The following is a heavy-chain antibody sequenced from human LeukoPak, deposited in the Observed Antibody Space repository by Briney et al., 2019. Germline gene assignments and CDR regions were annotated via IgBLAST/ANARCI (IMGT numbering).Heavy chain of an antibody. Sequence: SQTLSLTCAISGDSVSSNSAAWNWIRQSPSRGLEWLGRTYYRSKWYNDYAVSVKSRMTINPDTSKNQFSLQLNSVTPEDTAVYYCAREGYYDSSGYPPLGIDYWGQGTLVTVSS. CDR1: GDSVSSNSAA. CDR3: AREGYYDSSGYPPLGIDY. J-gene: IGHJ4*02. V-gene: IGHV6-1*01. D-gene: IGHD3-22*01. CDR2: TYYRSKWYN.